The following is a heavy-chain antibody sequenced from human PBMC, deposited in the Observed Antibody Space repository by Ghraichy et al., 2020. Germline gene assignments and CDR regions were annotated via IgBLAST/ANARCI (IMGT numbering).Heavy chain of an antibody. V-gene: IGHV3-73*01. CDR2: IRSKANSYAT. D-gene: IGHD5-12*01. CDR3: TMYSGYDEHYYYGMDV. J-gene: IGHJ6*02. Sequence: GGSLRLSCAASGFTFSGSAMHWVRQASGKGLEWVGRIRSKANSYATAYAASVKGRFTISRDDSKNTAYLQMNSLKTEDTAVYYCTMYSGYDEHYYYGMDVWGQGTTVTVSS. CDR1: GFTFSGSA.